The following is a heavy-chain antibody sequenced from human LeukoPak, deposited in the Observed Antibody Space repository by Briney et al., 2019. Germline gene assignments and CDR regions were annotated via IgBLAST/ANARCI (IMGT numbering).Heavy chain of an antibody. CDR2: IYYSGST. CDR1: GGSISSGDYY. CDR3: ATTTYYDFWSGYYSP. J-gene: IGHJ5*02. V-gene: IGHV4-30-4*01. Sequence: SETLSLTCTVSGGSISSGDYYWSWIRQPPGKGLEWIGYIYYSGSTYYNPSLKSRVTISVDTSKNQFSLKLSSVTAADTAVYYCATTTYYDFWSGYYSPWGQGTLVTVSS. D-gene: IGHD3-3*01.